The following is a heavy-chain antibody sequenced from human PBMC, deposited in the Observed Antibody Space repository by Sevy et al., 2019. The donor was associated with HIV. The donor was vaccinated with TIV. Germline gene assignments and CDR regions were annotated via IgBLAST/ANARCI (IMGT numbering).Heavy chain of an antibody. D-gene: IGHD2-15*01. J-gene: IGHJ4*02. CDR2: IYYSGCT. CDR1: GGSISSSSYY. V-gene: IGHV4-39*01. Sequence: SETLSLTCTVSGGSISSSSYYWGWIRQPPGKGLEWIGSIYYSGCTYYNPSLKSRVTISVDMSKNQFSLKLSSVTAADTAVYYCARHLIAATQAYFDYWGQGTLVTVSS. CDR3: ARHLIAATQAYFDY.